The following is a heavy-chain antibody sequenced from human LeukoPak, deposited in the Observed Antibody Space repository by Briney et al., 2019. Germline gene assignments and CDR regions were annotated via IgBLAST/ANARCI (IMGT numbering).Heavy chain of an antibody. D-gene: IGHD3-10*01. CDR3: ARGGGGSGSYQEDYFDY. CDR1: GYSCTSYW. Sequence: GESLKISCKGSGYSCTSYWIGWVRQMPGKGLEWMGIIYPGDSDTRYSPSSQGQVTISADKSISTAYLQWSSLKASDTAMYYCARGGGGSGSYQEDYFDYWGQGTLVTVSS. CDR2: IYPGDSDT. V-gene: IGHV5-51*01. J-gene: IGHJ4*02.